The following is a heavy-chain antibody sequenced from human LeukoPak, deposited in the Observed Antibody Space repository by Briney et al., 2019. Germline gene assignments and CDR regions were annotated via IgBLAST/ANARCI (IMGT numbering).Heavy chain of an antibody. V-gene: IGHV4-61*01. CDR2: IYYGGRT. CDR3: ARADYSNYGDAFDI. D-gene: IGHD4-11*01. CDR1: GGSVSSGSYY. Sequence: SETLSLTCTVSGGSVSSGSYYWSWIRQPPGKGLEWIGYIYYGGRTNYNPSLKSRVTISVDTSKNQFSLKLSSVPAADTAVYYCARADYSNYGDAFDIWGKGTMVTVSS. J-gene: IGHJ3*02.